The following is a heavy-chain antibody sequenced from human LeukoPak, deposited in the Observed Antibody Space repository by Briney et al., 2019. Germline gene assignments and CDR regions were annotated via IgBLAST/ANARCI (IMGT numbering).Heavy chain of an antibody. V-gene: IGHV1-69*13. CDR3: ARDPYSYTAMVTVHNWFDP. Sequence: GASVKVSCKASGGTFSSYAISWVRQAPGQGLEWMGGIIPIFGTANYAQKFQGRVTITADESTSTAYMELSSLRSEDTAVYYCARDPYSYTAMVTVHNWFDPWGQGTLVTVSS. D-gene: IGHD5-18*01. J-gene: IGHJ5*02. CDR1: GGTFSSYA. CDR2: IIPIFGTA.